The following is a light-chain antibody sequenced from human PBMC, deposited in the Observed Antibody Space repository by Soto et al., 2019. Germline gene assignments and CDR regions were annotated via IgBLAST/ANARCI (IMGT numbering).Light chain of an antibody. Sequence: QSVLTQPPSVSGAPGQRVTISCTGNRSNIGAAFDVHWYQHLPGTAPKLLIYANSNRPSGVPDRFSASKSVTSASLAISGLQAEDDGDYYCQSYDSSLSAWVFGGGTKLTVL. V-gene: IGLV1-40*01. CDR2: ANS. CDR3: QSYDSSLSAWV. J-gene: IGLJ3*02. CDR1: RSNIGAAFD.